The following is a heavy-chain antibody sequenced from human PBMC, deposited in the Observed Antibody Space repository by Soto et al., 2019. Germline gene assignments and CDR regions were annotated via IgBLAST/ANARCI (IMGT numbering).Heavy chain of an antibody. D-gene: IGHD6-19*01. V-gene: IGHV2-5*02. CDR1: GFSLSTNEVG. Sequence: SGPTLVNPTQTLTLTCTFSGFSLSTNEVGVGWIRQPPGKALEWLALIYWDDDKRYSPSLKSRLTVTKDTSKNQVVLTMTNMEPVDTATYYCAHRRGYSSGRWFDPWGQGTLVTVSS. CDR2: IYWDDDK. J-gene: IGHJ5*02. CDR3: AHRRGYSSGRWFDP.